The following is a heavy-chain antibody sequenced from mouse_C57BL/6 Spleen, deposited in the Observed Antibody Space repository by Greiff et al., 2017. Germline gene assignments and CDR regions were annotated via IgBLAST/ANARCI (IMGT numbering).Heavy chain of an antibody. CDR1: GYTFTDYN. CDR3: AREEIADGYSPRYFDV. V-gene: IGHV1-22*01. CDR2: INPNNGGT. J-gene: IGHJ1*03. D-gene: IGHD2-3*01. Sequence: VQLQQSGPELVKPGASVKMSCKASGYTFTDYNMHWVKQSHGKSLEWIGYINPNNGGTSYNQKFKGKATLTVNKSSSTAYMELRSLTSEDSAVYYCAREEIADGYSPRYFDVWGTGTTVTVSS.